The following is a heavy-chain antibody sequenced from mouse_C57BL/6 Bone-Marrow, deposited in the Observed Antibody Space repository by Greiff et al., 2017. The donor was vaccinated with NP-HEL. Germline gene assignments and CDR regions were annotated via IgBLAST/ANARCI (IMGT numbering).Heavy chain of an antibody. J-gene: IGHJ2*01. Sequence: EVQLQESGGDLVKPGGSLKLSCAASGFTFSSYGMSWVRQTPDKRLEWVATISSGGSYTYYPDSVKGRFTISRDNAKNTLYLQMSSLKSEDTAMYYCARHPLFDYWGQGTTLTVSS. CDR1: GFTFSSYG. CDR2: ISSGGSYT. V-gene: IGHV5-6*01. CDR3: ARHPLFDY.